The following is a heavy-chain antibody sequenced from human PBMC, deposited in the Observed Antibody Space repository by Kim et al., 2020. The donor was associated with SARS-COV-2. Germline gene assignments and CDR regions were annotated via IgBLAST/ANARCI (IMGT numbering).Heavy chain of an antibody. CDR3: VRFEL. Sequence: YSDSVKGRFTISRDNSRNPLYLQMSSLTVDDTATYYCVRFELWSQGALVTVSS. V-gene: IGHV3-53*01. J-gene: IGHJ4*02. D-gene: IGHD1-7*01.